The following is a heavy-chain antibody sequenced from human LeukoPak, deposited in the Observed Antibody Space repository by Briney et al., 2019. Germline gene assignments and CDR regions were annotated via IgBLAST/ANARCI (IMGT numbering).Heavy chain of an antibody. CDR1: RASIDTYY. Sequence: PSETLSLTCTVSRASIDTYYWSWIRQPPGKGLEWIGEINHSGSTNYNPSLKSRVTISVDTSKNQFSLKLSSVTAADTAVYYCARNRGIPRYSRWGYDYWGQGTLVTVSS. CDR2: INHSGST. D-gene: IGHD2-21*01. V-gene: IGHV4-34*01. CDR3: ARNRGIPRYSRWGYDY. J-gene: IGHJ4*02.